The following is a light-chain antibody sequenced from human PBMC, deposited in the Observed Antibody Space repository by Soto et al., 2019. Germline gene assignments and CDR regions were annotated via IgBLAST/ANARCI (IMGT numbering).Light chain of an antibody. CDR1: QSVSNNY. CDR2: GAS. Sequence: EVVLTQSPGTLSLSPGERATLSCRASQSVSNNYLAWYQQKPGQAPRLLIYGASNRATGIPARFSGSGSGTDFTLTISSLEPEDFAVYYCQQRSNWPVTFGPGTKVDI. V-gene: IGKV3-11*01. J-gene: IGKJ3*01. CDR3: QQRSNWPVT.